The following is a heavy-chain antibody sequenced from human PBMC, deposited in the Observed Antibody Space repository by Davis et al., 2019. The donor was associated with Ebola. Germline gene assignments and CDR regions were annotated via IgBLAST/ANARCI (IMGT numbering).Heavy chain of an antibody. CDR2: ISYDGSNK. CDR1: GFTFSSYA. Sequence: GESLKISCAASGFTFSSYAMHWVRQAPGKGLEWVAVISYDGSNKYYADSVKGRFTISRDNSKNTLYLQMNSLRAEDTAVYYCARDRNVVVSSASQYNCFDPWGQGTLVTVSS. CDR3: ARDRNVVVSSASQYNCFDP. D-gene: IGHD2-2*01. V-gene: IGHV3-30-3*01. J-gene: IGHJ5*02.